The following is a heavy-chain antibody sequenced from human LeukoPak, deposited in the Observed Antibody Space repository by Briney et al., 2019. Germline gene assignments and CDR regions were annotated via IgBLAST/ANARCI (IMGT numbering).Heavy chain of an antibody. D-gene: IGHD1-26*01. CDR1: GGSISSSSYS. V-gene: IGHV4-39*01. CDR3: ARTLVGAAVVPDY. CDR2: IYYSGST. J-gene: IGHJ4*02. Sequence: SETLSLTCTVSGGSISSSSYSWGWIRQPPGKGLEWIGSIYYSGSTYYNPSLKSRVTISVDTSKNQFSLKLSSVTAADTAVYYCARTLVGAAVVPDYWGQGTLVTVSS.